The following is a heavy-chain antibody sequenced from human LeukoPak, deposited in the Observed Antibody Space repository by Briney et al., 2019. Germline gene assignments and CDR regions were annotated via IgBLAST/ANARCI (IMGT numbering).Heavy chain of an antibody. CDR3: ARVGYSYEFDY. D-gene: IGHD5-18*01. CDR1: GGSISSGDYY. J-gene: IGHJ4*02. CDR2: IYYSGSA. Sequence: SETLSLTCTVSGGSISSGDYYWSWIRQPPGKGLEWIGYIYYSGSAYYNPSLKSRVTISVDTSKNQFSLKLSSVTAADTAVYYCARVGYSYEFDYWGQGTLVTVSS. V-gene: IGHV4-30-4*01.